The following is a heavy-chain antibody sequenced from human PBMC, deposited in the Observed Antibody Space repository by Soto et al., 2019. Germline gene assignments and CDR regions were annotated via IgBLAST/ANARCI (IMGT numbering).Heavy chain of an antibody. V-gene: IGHV3-49*03. Sequence: PGGSLRLSCTASGFTFGDYAMSWFRQAPGKGLEWVGFIRSKAYGGTTEYAASVKGRFTISRDDSKSIAYLQMNSLKTEDTAVYYCTREMYSSSWYVGSSYYGMDVWGQGTTVTVSS. CDR1: GFTFGDYA. CDR3: TREMYSSSWYVGSSYYGMDV. CDR2: IRSKAYGGTT. J-gene: IGHJ6*02. D-gene: IGHD6-13*01.